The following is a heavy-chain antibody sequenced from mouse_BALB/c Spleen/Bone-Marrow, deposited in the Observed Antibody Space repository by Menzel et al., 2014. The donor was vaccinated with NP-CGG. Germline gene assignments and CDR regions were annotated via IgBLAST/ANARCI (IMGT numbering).Heavy chain of an antibody. V-gene: IGHV1S81*02. Sequence: GAELVKPGASVKLSCKASGYTFTSYYMYWVKQRPGQGLEWIGGINPSNGGTNFNEKFKSKATLTVDKSSSTAYMQLSSLTSEDSAVYYCTSIYYDYDAGYAMDYWGQGTSVTVSS. CDR2: INPSNGGT. D-gene: IGHD2-4*01. J-gene: IGHJ4*01. CDR3: TSIYYDYDAGYAMDY. CDR1: GYTFTSYY.